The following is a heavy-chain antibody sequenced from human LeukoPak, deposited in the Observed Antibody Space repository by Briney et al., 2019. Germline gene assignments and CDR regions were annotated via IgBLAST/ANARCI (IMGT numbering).Heavy chain of an antibody. CDR1: GFNFSTYW. CDR3: ARDRPNYNNYMDV. CDR2: IKQDGGEI. J-gene: IGHJ6*03. V-gene: IGHV3-7*01. Sequence: PGGSLRLSCEASGFNFSTYWMSWVRQASGKGLEWVANIKQDGGEIYYADSVKGRFSISRDNAKNSLFLQMNNLRAEDTALYYCARDRPNYNNYMDVWGKGTTVTVSS.